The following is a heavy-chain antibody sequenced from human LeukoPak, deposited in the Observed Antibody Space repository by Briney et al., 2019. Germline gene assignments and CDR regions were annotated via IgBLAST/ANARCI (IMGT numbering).Heavy chain of an antibody. V-gene: IGHV5-51*01. D-gene: IGHD4-17*01. CDR3: ARHTTTVTPRAFDY. J-gene: IGHJ4*02. CDR1: GYSFATYW. CDR2: IYPADSDT. Sequence: GEPLKISCKGSGYSFATYWIGWVRKMPGKGLEWMGIIYPADSDTRYSPSFQGQVTISADKSISTAYLQWSSLQASDTAIYSCARHTTTVTPRAFDYWGQGTLVTVSS.